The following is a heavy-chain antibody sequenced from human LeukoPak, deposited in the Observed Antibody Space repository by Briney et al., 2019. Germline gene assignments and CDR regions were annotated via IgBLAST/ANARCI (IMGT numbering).Heavy chain of an antibody. V-gene: IGHV3-74*01. Sequence: GGSLRLSCAASGFTFSSYWMHWVRQAPGKGLVWVSRINTDGSSTSYADSVKGRFTISRDNAKNTLYLQMNSLRAEDTAVYYCARDFSSSGWYDFWGQGTLVTVSS. CDR1: GFTFSSYW. CDR2: INTDGSST. D-gene: IGHD6-19*01. J-gene: IGHJ4*02. CDR3: ARDFSSSGWYDF.